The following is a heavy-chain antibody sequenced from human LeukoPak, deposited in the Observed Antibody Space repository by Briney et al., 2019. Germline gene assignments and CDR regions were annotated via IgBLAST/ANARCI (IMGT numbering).Heavy chain of an antibody. CDR1: GFTFSSYS. V-gene: IGHV3-23*01. CDR2: ISGSGGST. CDR3: AKEDGYYDSSGYYPARAFDI. D-gene: IGHD3-22*01. Sequence: GGSLRLSCAASGFTFSSYSMNWVRQAPGKGLEWVSAISGSGGSTYYADSVKGRFTISRDNSKNTLYLQMNSLRAEDTAVYYCAKEDGYYDSSGYYPARAFDIWGQGTMVTVSS. J-gene: IGHJ3*02.